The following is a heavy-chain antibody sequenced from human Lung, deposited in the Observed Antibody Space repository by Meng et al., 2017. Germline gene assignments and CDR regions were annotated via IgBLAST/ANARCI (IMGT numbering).Heavy chain of an antibody. J-gene: IGHJ2*01. CDR3: ARGQKGYFDL. CDR1: GGSISSSNYY. Sequence: QVRRQAPAQGLVKPPPTPSLNCTVSGGSISSSNYYWSWIRQPPGKGLEWSGHIYNSGSTYYNPSLKSRITISVDTSKNQFSLKLSSVTAADTAVYYCARGQKGYFDLWGRGTLVTVSS. CDR2: IYNSGST. V-gene: IGHV4-30-4*01.